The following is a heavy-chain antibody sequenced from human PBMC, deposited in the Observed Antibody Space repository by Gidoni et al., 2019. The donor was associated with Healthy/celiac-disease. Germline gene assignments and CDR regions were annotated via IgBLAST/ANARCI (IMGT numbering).Heavy chain of an antibody. CDR3: ARFLSDSNYVHAPPVWFDP. V-gene: IGHV4-39*01. D-gene: IGHD4-4*01. J-gene: IGHJ5*02. CDR1: GGSISRSTYY. Sequence: QLHLQESGPGLVKPSETLSLPCTVSGGSISRSTYYWGWIRQPPGKGLEWIGTIYYSGSTYYNPSLKSRVTISVDTSKNQFSLKLSSVTAADTAVYYCARFLSDSNYVHAPPVWFDPWGQGTLVTVSS. CDR2: IYYSGST.